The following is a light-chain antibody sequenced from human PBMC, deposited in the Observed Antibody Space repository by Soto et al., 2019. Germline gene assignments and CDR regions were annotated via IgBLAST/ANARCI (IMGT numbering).Light chain of an antibody. CDR2: KSS. V-gene: IGKV1-5*03. J-gene: IGKJ3*01. CDR1: EGVRSW. CDR3: QQYNIYPFS. Sequence: DVQMTQSPLTLSASVGDRVTITCRASEGVRSWLAWYQQKPGKAPKLLIYKSSTLESGVPSRFSGYESGTAFTLTIISLQPEDVATYYCQQYNIYPFSFGPGTKVEVK.